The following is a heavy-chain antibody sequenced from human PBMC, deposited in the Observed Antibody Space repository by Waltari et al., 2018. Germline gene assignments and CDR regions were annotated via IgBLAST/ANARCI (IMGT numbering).Heavy chain of an antibody. CDR3: ARYVLLQDGHYFDS. CDR2: IKPDGSEP. CDR1: VFIFSDSW. Sequence: EVQLVESGGGLVQSGVSLSLSCAAAVFIFSDSWIGWVRQAPGKGLEWVANIKPDGSEPNYLGSLKGRFTISTDNAKDSVLLHVSSLRAEDTAVYYCARYVLLQDGHYFDSWGQGTLVTVSS. V-gene: IGHV3-7*01. D-gene: IGHD2-21*02. J-gene: IGHJ4*02.